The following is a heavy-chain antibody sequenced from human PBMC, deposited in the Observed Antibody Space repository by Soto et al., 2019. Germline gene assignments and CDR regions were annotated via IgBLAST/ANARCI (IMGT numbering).Heavy chain of an antibody. V-gene: IGHV2-70*11. J-gene: IGHJ4*02. CDR2: IDWDDDK. Sequence: SGPTLVKPTQTLTLTCTFSGFSLSTSGMCVSWIRQPPGKALEWLARIDWDDDKYYSTSLKTRLTISKDTSKNQVVLTMTNMDPVDTATYYCARIHYGSGSYNNYFDYWGQGTLVTVSS. CDR3: ARIHYGSGSYNNYFDY. CDR1: GFSLSTSGMC. D-gene: IGHD3-10*01.